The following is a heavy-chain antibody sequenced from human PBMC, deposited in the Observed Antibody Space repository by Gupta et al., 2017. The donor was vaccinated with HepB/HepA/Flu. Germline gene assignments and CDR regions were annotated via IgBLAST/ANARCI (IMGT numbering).Heavy chain of an antibody. Sequence: GFTFSSYWLHWVRQAPGKGLVWVSRINSDGSSTTYADSVKGRFTISRDNAKNTVYLQVNSLRAEDTAVYYCARRGLSSVNWAFDYCGQGTLVTVS. CDR3: ARRGLSSVNWAFDY. V-gene: IGHV3-74*01. CDR1: GFTFSSYW. J-gene: IGHJ4*02. CDR2: INSDGSST. D-gene: IGHD7-27*01.